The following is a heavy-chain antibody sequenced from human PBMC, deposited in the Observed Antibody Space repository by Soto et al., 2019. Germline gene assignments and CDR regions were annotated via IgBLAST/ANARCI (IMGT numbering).Heavy chain of an antibody. CDR1: GFTFSSYW. CDR2: INSDGSST. J-gene: IGHJ6*02. Sequence: GGSLRLSCAASGFTFSSYWMHWVRQAPGKGLVWVSRINSDGSSTSYADSVKGRFTISRDNAKNTLYLQMNSLRAEDTAVYYCARDPVYYDFWSGYKGGGYYYYGMDVWGQGTTVTVS. V-gene: IGHV3-74*01. CDR3: ARDPVYYDFWSGYKGGGYYYYGMDV. D-gene: IGHD3-3*01.